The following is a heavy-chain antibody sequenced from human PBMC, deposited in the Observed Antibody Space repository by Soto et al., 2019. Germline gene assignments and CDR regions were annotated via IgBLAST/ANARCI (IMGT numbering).Heavy chain of an antibody. Sequence: QVQLVESGGGVVQPGRSLRLSCAASGFTFSSYGMHWVRQAPGKGLEWVTVIWYDGSNKYYADSVKGRFTISRDNSKNTLYLQMNSLIAEDTAVYYCARDRGPFNWNDWPHYYYGMDVWGQGTTVTVSS. D-gene: IGHD1-20*01. CDR3: ARDRGPFNWNDWPHYYYGMDV. J-gene: IGHJ6*02. CDR1: GFTFSSYG. CDR2: IWYDGSNK. V-gene: IGHV3-33*01.